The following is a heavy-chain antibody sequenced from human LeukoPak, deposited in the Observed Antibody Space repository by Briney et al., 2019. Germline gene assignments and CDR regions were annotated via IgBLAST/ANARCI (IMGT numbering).Heavy chain of an antibody. CDR1: GFTFSSYA. V-gene: IGHV3-30-3*01. D-gene: IGHD2-2*02. CDR3: ARDVGYCSSTSCYSKLHYYYGMDV. CDR2: ISYDGSNK. Sequence: PGGSLGLSCAASGFTFSSYAMHWVRQAPGKGLEWVAVISYDGSNKYYADSVKGRFTISRDNSKNTLYLQMNSLRAEDTAVYYCARDVGYCSSTSCYSKLHYYYGMDVWGQGTTVTVSS. J-gene: IGHJ6*02.